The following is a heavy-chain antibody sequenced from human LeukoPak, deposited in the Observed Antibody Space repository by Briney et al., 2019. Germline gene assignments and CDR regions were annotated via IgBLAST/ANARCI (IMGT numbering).Heavy chain of an antibody. Sequence: PSETLSLTCTVSGGSISSYYWSWIRQPPGKGLEWIGYIYYSGSTYYNPSLKSRVTISVDTSKNQFSLKLSSVTAADTAVYYCARLIWFGELSSNWFDPWGQGTLVTVSS. J-gene: IGHJ5*02. V-gene: IGHV4-59*08. CDR2: IYYSGST. CDR3: ARLIWFGELSSNWFDP. CDR1: GGSISSYY. D-gene: IGHD3-10*01.